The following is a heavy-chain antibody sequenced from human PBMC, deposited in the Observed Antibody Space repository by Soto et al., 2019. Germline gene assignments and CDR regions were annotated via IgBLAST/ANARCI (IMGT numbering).Heavy chain of an antibody. Sequence: QVQLVQSGAEVKKPGSSVKVSCKASGGTFSSHAISWVRQAPGQGLEWMGGIIPIFGTANYAQKFQGRVTITADKSTSTAYMELSSLRSEDTAVYYCARIADCSGGSCYSGHHYGMDVWGQGTTVTVSS. CDR1: GGTFSSHA. D-gene: IGHD2-15*01. V-gene: IGHV1-69*06. CDR3: ARIADCSGGSCYSGHHYGMDV. CDR2: IIPIFGTA. J-gene: IGHJ6*02.